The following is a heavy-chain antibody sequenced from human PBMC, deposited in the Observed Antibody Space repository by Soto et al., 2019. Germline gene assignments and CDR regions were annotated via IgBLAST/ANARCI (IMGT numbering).Heavy chain of an antibody. CDR2: INSDGSST. V-gene: IGHV3-74*01. Sequence: SLRLSCAASGFTFSSYWMHWVLQAPGKGLVWGSRINSDGSSTSYADSVKGRFTISRDNAKNTLYLQMNSLRAEDTAVYYCAGSSWYNWFDPWGQGTLVTVSS. D-gene: IGHD6-6*01. CDR3: AGSSWYNWFDP. J-gene: IGHJ5*02. CDR1: GFTFSSYW.